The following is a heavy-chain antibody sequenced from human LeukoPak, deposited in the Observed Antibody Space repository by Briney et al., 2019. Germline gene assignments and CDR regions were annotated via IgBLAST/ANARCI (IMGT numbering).Heavy chain of an antibody. CDR1: GGTFSSYA. Sequence: SVKVSCKASGGTFSSYAISWVRQAPGQGLEWKGRIIPIFGTANYAQKFQGRVTITTDESTSTAYMELSSLRSEDTAVYYCARELYYYDSSGYFDYWGQGTLVTVSS. CDR3: ARELYYYDSSGYFDY. CDR2: IIPIFGTA. J-gene: IGHJ4*02. V-gene: IGHV1-69*05. D-gene: IGHD3-22*01.